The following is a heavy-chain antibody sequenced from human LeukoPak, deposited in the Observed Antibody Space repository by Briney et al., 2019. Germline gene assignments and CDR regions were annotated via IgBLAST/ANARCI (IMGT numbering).Heavy chain of an antibody. V-gene: IGHV3-30*02. CDR3: AKKWSGDYDSSGVNDAFDI. CDR2: IRYHGSDK. D-gene: IGHD3-22*01. Sequence: GGSLRLSCAASAFTFRSYGMHWVRQAPGKGLEWVAFIRYHGSDKYYADSVKDRFTISRDNSKNTLHLQMNSLRAEDTAVYYCAKKWSGDYDSSGVNDAFDIWGQGTMVTVSS. J-gene: IGHJ3*02. CDR1: AFTFRSYG.